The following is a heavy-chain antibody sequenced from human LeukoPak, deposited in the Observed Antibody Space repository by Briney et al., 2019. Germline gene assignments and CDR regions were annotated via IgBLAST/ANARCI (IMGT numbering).Heavy chain of an antibody. J-gene: IGHJ4*02. D-gene: IGHD3-22*01. CDR2: IKSKTDGGTT. Sequence: GGSLRLSCAASGFTFSNAWMSWVRQAPGKGLEWVGRIKSKTDGGTTDYAAPVKGRFTISRDGSKNTLYLQMNSLKTEDTAVYYCTTAFPSYYYDSSGYPVYGLDYWGQGTLVTVSS. V-gene: IGHV3-15*01. CDR3: TTAFPSYYYDSSGYPVYGLDY. CDR1: GFTFSNAW.